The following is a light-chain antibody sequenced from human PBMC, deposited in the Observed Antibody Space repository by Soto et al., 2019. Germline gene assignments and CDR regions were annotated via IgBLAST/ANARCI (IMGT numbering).Light chain of an antibody. J-gene: IGLJ1*01. Sequence: QSVLTQPPSVSGAPGQRVTISCTGSSSNIGSTYDVQWYQQLPGTAPKLLIHGNTDRPSGVPDRFYGSKSGTSASLAITGRQADDEADYGQSYDDSLSVHYVFGTGTKLTVL. V-gene: IGLV1-40*01. CDR1: SSNIGSTYD. CDR2: GNT. CDR3: QSYDDSLSVHYV.